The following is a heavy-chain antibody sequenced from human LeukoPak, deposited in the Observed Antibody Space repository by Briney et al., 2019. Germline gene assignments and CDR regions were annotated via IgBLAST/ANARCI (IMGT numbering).Heavy chain of an antibody. V-gene: IGHV3-21*01. CDR2: ISSRSTYI. J-gene: IGHJ6*04. Sequence: PGGSLRLSCAASGFPFSSYEMNWVRQAPGKGLEWVSSISSRSTYIYHADSVKGRFTISRDNAKNSLFLQMNSLRAEDTAVYFCAKSTRAVMAMMDVWGKGTTVTVSS. CDR3: AKSTRAVMAMMDV. CDR1: GFPFSSYE. D-gene: IGHD3-16*01.